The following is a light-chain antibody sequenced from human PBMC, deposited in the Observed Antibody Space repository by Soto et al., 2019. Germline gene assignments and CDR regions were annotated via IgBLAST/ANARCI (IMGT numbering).Light chain of an antibody. Sequence: QAVVTQEPSLTVSPGGTVTLTCGSSTGAVTSGHYPYWFQQKPGQAPRTLIYDTSNKHSWTPARFSGSLLGGKAALTLSGAQPEDEAEYYCSLSYSGARPVVFGGGTKVTVL. CDR1: TGAVTSGHY. J-gene: IGLJ2*01. CDR2: DTS. CDR3: SLSYSGARPVV. V-gene: IGLV7-46*01.